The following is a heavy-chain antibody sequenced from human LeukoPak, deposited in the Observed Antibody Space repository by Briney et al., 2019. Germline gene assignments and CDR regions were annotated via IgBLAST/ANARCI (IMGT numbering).Heavy chain of an antibody. D-gene: IGHD3-22*01. J-gene: IGHJ5*01. Sequence: ETLSLTCTVSGGSISSSSYYWGWIRQPPGKGLEWVSYISSSSSTIYYADSVKGRFTISRDNAKNSLYLQMNSLRAEDTAVFYCARGPSFYFDSNVYYNWLDSWGQGTLVTVSS. CDR2: ISSSSSTI. V-gene: IGHV3-48*01. CDR1: GGSISSSS. CDR3: ARGPSFYFDSNVYYNWLDS.